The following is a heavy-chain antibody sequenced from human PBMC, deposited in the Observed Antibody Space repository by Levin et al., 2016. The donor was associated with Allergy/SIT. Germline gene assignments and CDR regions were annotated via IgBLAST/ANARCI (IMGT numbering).Heavy chain of an antibody. Sequence: LSLTCTVSGGSISSYYWSWIRQPPGKGLEWVSYISSSGSTIYYADSVKGRFTISRDNAKNSLYLQMNSLRAEDTAVYYCARDRGYNWNPNWFDPWGQGTLVTVSS. V-gene: IGHV3-11*04. CDR1: GGSISSYY. D-gene: IGHD1-20*01. CDR2: ISSSGSTI. CDR3: ARDRGYNWNPNWFDP. J-gene: IGHJ5*02.